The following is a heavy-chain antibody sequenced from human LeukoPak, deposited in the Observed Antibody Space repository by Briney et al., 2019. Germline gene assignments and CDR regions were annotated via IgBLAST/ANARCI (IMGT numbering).Heavy chain of an antibody. CDR3: ARESNYNFDC. CDR2: IRDSGVST. D-gene: IGHD4-11*01. Sequence: PGRSLRLSCAASGFTFSSYAMSWVRQAPGKGLEWVSAIRDSGVSTYYTDSVKGRFTISRDNSKNTLYLQMNSLRAEDTAVYYCARESNYNFDCWGQGTLVTVSS. J-gene: IGHJ4*02. V-gene: IGHV3-23*01. CDR1: GFTFSSYA.